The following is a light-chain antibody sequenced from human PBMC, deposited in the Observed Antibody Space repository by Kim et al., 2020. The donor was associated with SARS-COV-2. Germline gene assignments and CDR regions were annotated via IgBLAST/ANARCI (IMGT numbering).Light chain of an antibody. CDR3: QQRSNWYT. CDR1: QSIGSS. J-gene: IGKJ2*01. Sequence: LSPGESAPLSCRASQSIGSSSAWYQHKPGQAPRLLIYDAFNRATGIPARFSGSGSGTYFTLTISSLEPEDFAVYYCQQRSNWYTFGQGTRLEIK. V-gene: IGKV3-11*01. CDR2: DAF.